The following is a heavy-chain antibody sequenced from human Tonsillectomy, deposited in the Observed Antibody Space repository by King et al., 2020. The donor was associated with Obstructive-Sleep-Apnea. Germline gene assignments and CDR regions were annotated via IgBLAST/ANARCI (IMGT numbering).Heavy chain of an antibody. D-gene: IGHD3-10*01. Sequence: VQLVESGGGVVQPGRSLRLSCAASGFTFSSYAMHWVRQAPGKGLEWVAVISYDGSNKYYADSVKGRFTISRDNSKNTLYLQMNSLRAEDTAVYYCARGILRGWFGEGYFDYWGQGTLVTVSS. CDR1: GFTFSSYA. V-gene: IGHV3-30-3*01. CDR2: ISYDGSNK. J-gene: IGHJ4*02. CDR3: ARGILRGWFGEGYFDY.